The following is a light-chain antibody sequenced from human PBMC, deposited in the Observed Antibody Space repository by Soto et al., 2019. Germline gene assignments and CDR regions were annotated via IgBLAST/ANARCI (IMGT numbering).Light chain of an antibody. Sequence: DIQMTQSPSAVSVFVADRVTITCRASKNIGSWLGWCQHKPGKAPMLLIYDASRLVSAIPSMFSGSGPGTEFTLPISSLQPDDFPTYYCQQYNTYYSERKVGQVTKVDSK. CDR2: DAS. J-gene: IGKJ1*01. CDR3: QQYNTYYSERK. CDR1: KNIGSW. V-gene: IGKV1-5*01.